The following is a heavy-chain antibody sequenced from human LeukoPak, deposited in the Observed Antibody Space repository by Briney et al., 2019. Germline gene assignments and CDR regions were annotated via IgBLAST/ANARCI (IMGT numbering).Heavy chain of an antibody. J-gene: IGHJ3*02. Sequence: ASVKVSCKVSGYTLTELSMHWVRLAPGKGLEWMGGFDPEDGETIYAQKFQGRVTMTEDTSTDTAYMELSSLRSEDTAVYYCATDPGDSSGPRDAFDIWGQGTMVTVSS. V-gene: IGHV1-24*01. CDR1: GYTLTELS. CDR3: ATDPGDSSGPRDAFDI. D-gene: IGHD3-22*01. CDR2: FDPEDGET.